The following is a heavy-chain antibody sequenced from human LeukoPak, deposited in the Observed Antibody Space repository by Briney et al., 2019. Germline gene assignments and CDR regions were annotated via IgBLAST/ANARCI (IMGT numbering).Heavy chain of an antibody. D-gene: IGHD1-26*01. CDR3: ARARSGKWGFDY. Sequence: SETLSLTCTVSGGSISSYYWSWIRQPPGRGLEWIGEINHSGSINYTPSLKSRVTISVDTSKNQFSLKLSSVTAADTAVYYCARARSGKWGFDYWGQGTLVTVSS. CDR2: INHSGSI. V-gene: IGHV4-34*01. CDR1: GGSISSYY. J-gene: IGHJ4*02.